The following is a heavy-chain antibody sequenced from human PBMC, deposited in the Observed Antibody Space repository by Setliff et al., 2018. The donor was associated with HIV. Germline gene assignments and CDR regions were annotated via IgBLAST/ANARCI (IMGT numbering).Heavy chain of an antibody. D-gene: IGHD3-22*01. J-gene: IGHJ4*02. CDR3: ARASRGGYYDSSAYAY. CDR1: GGSISSYY. V-gene: IGHV4-59*12. Sequence: SETLSLTCTVSGGSISSYYWSWIRQPPGKGLEWIGTFYYNGDSRYNPSLKSRFTISRDNAKNSLYLQMNSLRAEDTAVYYCARASRGGYYDSSAYAYWGQGTLVTVSS. CDR2: FYYNGDS.